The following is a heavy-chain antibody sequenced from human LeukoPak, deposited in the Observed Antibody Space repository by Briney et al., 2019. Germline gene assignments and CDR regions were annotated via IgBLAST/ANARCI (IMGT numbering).Heavy chain of an antibody. J-gene: IGHJ6*04. D-gene: IGHD2-15*01. CDR1: GFTFSSYE. V-gene: IGHV3-48*03. Sequence: PGGSLRLSCAASGFTFSSYEMNWVRQAPGKGLEWVSYISSSGSTIYYADSVEGRFTISRDNAKNSLYLQMNSLSAEDTAVYYCARDHGLFYGMDVWGKGTTVTVSS. CDR2: ISSSGSTI. CDR3: ARDHGLFYGMDV.